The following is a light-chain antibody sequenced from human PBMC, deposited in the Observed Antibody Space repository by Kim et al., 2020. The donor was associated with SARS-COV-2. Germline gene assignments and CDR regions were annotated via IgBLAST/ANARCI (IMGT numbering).Light chain of an antibody. CDR1: QSVSSSY. V-gene: IGKV3-20*01. J-gene: IGKJ1*01. CDR3: QQYGSSRT. Sequence: EIVLTQSPGTLSLSPGERATLSCRASQSVSSSYLAWYQQKPGQAPRLLIYGASSRATGIPDRFSGSGSGTDFTLSIGRLEPEDFAVYYCQQYGSSRTFGQGTKVEI. CDR2: GAS.